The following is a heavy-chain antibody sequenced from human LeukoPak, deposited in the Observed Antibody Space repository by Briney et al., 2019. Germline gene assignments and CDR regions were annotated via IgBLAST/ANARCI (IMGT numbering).Heavy chain of an antibody. J-gene: IGHJ4*02. CDR1: GGSISSYY. D-gene: IGHD4-17*01. CDR2: IYYSGST. Sequence: PSETLSLTCTVSGGSISSYYWSWIRQPPGKGLEWIGYIYYSGSTNYNPSLKSRVTISVDTSKNQFSLKLSSVTAADTAVYYCARSDYGDCFGYWGQGTLVTVSS. CDR3: ARSDYGDCFGY. V-gene: IGHV4-59*01.